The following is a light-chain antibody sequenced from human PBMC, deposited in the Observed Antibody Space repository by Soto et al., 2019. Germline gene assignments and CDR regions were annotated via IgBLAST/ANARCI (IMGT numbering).Light chain of an antibody. CDR3: SAYTVSRTYV. J-gene: IGLJ1*01. V-gene: IGLV2-14*03. CDR1: SSDVGAYNF. Sequence: QSALTQPASVSGSPGQSSTISCTGTSSDVGAYNFVSWHQQHPGKAPKLMIYNVYDRPSGISYRLAGSKSGNTASLTIAGLQGEDEADYYCSAYTVSRTYVFGTGTKVTVL. CDR2: NVY.